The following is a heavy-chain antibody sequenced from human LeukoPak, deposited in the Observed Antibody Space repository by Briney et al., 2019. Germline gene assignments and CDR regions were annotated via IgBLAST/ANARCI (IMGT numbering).Heavy chain of an antibody. Sequence: PGGSLRLSCAASGFTFSSYAMHWVRQAPGKGLGWVAVISYDGSNKYYADSVKGRFTISRDNSKNTLYLQMNSLRAEDTAVYYCARDGQTGWYDFWSGYYTRGHYFDYWGQGTLVTVSS. V-gene: IGHV3-30*04. CDR1: GFTFSSYA. J-gene: IGHJ4*02. CDR3: ARDGQTGWYDFWSGYYTRGHYFDY. D-gene: IGHD3-3*01. CDR2: ISYDGSNK.